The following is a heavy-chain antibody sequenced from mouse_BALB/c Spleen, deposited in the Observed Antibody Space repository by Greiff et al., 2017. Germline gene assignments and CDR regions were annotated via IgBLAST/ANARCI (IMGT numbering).Heavy chain of an antibody. Sequence: VQLQQSGPELVKPGASVKIPCKASGYTFTDYNMDWVKQSHGKSLEWIGDINPNNGGTIYNQKFKGKATLTVDKSSSTAYMELRSLTSEDTAVYYCARREYDYDGFAYWGQGTLVTVSA. CDR3: ARREYDYDGFAY. J-gene: IGHJ3*01. CDR1: GYTFTDYN. CDR2: INPNNGGT. V-gene: IGHV1-18*01. D-gene: IGHD2-4*01.